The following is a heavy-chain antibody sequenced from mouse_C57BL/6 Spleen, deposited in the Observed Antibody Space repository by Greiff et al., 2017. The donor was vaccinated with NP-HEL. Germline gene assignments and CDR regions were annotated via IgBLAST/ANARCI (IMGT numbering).Heavy chain of an antibody. Sequence: QVQLKESGPELVKPGASVKISCKASGYSFTSYYIHWVKQRPGQGLEWIGWIYPGSGNTKYNEKFKGKATLTADTSSSTAYMQLSSLTSEDSAVYYCARGSNGYFDVWGTGTTVTVSS. V-gene: IGHV1-66*01. CDR2: IYPGSGNT. CDR1: GYSFTSYY. J-gene: IGHJ1*03. CDR3: ARGSNGYFDV. D-gene: IGHD1-1*01.